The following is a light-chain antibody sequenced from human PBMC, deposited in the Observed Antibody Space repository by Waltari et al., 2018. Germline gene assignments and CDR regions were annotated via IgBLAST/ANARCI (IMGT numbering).Light chain of an antibody. V-gene: IGKV1D-13*01. Sequence: AIQLTQSPSSLSASVGHRITITCRASQDIASALAWYVQKPGKAPKLLIYDASTLESGVPSRFSGSGSGTDFTLSISGLQPEDFATYYCQQFINYPLTFGPGTKVNVK. CDR3: QQFINYPLT. CDR1: QDIASA. CDR2: DAS. J-gene: IGKJ3*01.